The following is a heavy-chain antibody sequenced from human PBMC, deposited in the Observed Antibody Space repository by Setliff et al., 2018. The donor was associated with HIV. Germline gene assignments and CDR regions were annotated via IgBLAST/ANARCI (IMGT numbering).Heavy chain of an antibody. Sequence: SETLSLTCAVSGYSISTAYYWGWIRQPPGKGLEWIGSVYHSGTTYYNPSLKSRVTISVDMSNNQFSLKVTSVTAADTAVYYCMRGRSITIFGVAYSDFWGQGTQVTVSS. D-gene: IGHD3-3*01. V-gene: IGHV4-38-2*01. CDR1: GYSISTAYY. J-gene: IGHJ4*02. CDR2: VYHSGTT. CDR3: MRGRSITIFGVAYSDF.